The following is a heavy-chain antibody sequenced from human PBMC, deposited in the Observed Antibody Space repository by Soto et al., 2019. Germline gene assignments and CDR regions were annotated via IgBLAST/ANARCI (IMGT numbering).Heavy chain of an antibody. V-gene: IGHV3-30-3*01. CDR1: GFTFSSYA. CDR2: ISYDGSNK. J-gene: IGHJ5*02. Sequence: QVQLVESGGGVVQPGRSLRLSCAASGFTFSSYAMHWVRQAPGQGLEWVVVISYDGSNKYYADAVKGRFTISRDNSKNTLYLQMNSLRAADTAVYYCARGPTPNSNPYNWFDPWGQGTLVTVSS. CDR3: ARGPTPNSNPYNWFDP.